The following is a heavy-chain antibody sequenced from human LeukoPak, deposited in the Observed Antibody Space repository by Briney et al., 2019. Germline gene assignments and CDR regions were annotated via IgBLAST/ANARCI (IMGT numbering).Heavy chain of an antibody. CDR1: GFTFGDYA. CDR2: IRTKAHGGTT. Sequence: GGSLRLSCSASGFTFGDYAMTWVRQAPGKGLEWLGMIRTKAHGGTTEYAASVKGRFTFSRDDSKSIAYLQMNSLRAEDTAVYYCAKDPPGDPSWDYWGQGTLVTVSS. V-gene: IGHV3-49*04. J-gene: IGHJ4*02. D-gene: IGHD3-10*01. CDR3: AKDPPGDPSWDY.